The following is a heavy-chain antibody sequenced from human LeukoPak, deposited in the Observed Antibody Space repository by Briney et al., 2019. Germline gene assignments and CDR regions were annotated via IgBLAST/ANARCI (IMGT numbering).Heavy chain of an antibody. J-gene: IGHJ3*02. Sequence: GGSLRLSCAASGFTFSSYAMHWVRQAPGKGXXXXXXXXXXXSNKYYADSVKGRFTISRDNSKNTLYLQMNSLRAEDTAVYYCARGRLALYGSGTRPAFDIWGQGTMVTVSS. CDR3: ARGRLALYGSGTRPAFDI. CDR2: XXXXXSNK. V-gene: IGHV3-30-3*01. CDR1: GFTFSSYA. D-gene: IGHD3-10*01.